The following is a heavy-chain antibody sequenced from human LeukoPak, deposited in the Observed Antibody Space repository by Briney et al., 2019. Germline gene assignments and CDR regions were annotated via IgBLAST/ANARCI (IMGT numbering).Heavy chain of an antibody. CDR1: GGSINSGSYY. Sequence: SETLSLTCTVSGGSINSGSYYWSWIRQPAGKGLEWIGRIYTSGSTNYNPSLKSRVTISVDTSKNQFSLKLSSVTAADTAVYYCARVPAAGTGYDYWGQGTLVTVSS. V-gene: IGHV4-61*02. J-gene: IGHJ4*02. D-gene: IGHD6-13*01. CDR3: ARVPAAGTGYDY. CDR2: IYTSGST.